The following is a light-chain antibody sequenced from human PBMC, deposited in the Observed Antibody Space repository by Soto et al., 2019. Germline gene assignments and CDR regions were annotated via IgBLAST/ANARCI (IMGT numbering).Light chain of an antibody. CDR3: QQYNSYS. Sequence: DIQMTQSPSTLPAYVGNRVTITCRASQSISNWLAWYPKKPGTATKLLIYHASNLESGVPSRFIGSGSGTEFPLTISRLQPDDFASYYCQQYNSYSFGQGTKVDIK. J-gene: IGKJ1*01. V-gene: IGKV1-5*01. CDR1: QSISNW. CDR2: HAS.